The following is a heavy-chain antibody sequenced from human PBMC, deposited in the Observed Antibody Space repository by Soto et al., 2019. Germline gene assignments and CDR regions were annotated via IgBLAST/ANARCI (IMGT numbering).Heavy chain of an antibody. Sequence: PSETLSLTCTVSNFSVLTSIYYWAWIRQPPGKGLEWVGTVYYTGTTYYNPSLQSRVTISIDTSKNQFSLNLNSVTAADTAVYYCARNWNLALVTAAYFDFWGQGTLVTVSS. V-gene: IGHV4-39*01. CDR1: NFSVLTSIYY. CDR3: ARNWNLALVTAAYFDF. CDR2: VYYTGTT. J-gene: IGHJ4*02. D-gene: IGHD2-2*01.